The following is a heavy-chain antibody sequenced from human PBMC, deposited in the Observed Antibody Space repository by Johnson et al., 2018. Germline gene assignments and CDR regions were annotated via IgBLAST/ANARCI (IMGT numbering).Heavy chain of an antibody. CDR3: AGRYYYVSSGYDTDYYYMDV. Sequence: QVQLQESGPGLVKPSQTLSLTCTVSGDSISSGGYNWSWIRQPPGKGLEWIGYIYYSGSTNYNPSLKSRVTISVDTSKNQFSLKLSSVTAADTAVYYCAGRYYYVSSGYDTDYYYMDVGGKGTTVTVSS. CDR1: GDSISSGGYN. D-gene: IGHD3-22*01. J-gene: IGHJ6*03. V-gene: IGHV4-61*08. CDR2: IYYSGST.